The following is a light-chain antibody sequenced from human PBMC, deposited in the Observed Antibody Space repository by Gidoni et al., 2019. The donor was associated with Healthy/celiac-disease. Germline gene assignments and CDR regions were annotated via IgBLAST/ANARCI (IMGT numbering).Light chain of an antibody. J-gene: IGKJ4*01. CDR1: QSPLHSNGYNY. Sequence: DIVMTQSPLSLPVTPEEPASISCRSSQSPLHSNGYNYLDWYLQKPGQSPQLLIYLGSNRASGVPDRFSGSGSGTDFTLKISRVEAEDVGVYYCMQALQTPLTFGGGTKVEIK. V-gene: IGKV2-28*01. CDR2: LGS. CDR3: MQALQTPLT.